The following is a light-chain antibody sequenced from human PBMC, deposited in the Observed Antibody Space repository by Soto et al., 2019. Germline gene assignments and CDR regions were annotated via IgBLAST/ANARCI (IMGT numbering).Light chain of an antibody. Sequence: QSVLTQPASVSGSPGQSITLSCTGTSSDVGGYDYVSWYQQHPDKAPKLMIYEVSNRPSGVSSRFSGSKSGNTASLTISGLQAEDEADYYCSSYTSSNTLYVFGTGTKVTVL. CDR3: SSYTSSNTLYV. V-gene: IGLV2-14*01. CDR1: SSDVGGYDY. J-gene: IGLJ1*01. CDR2: EVS.